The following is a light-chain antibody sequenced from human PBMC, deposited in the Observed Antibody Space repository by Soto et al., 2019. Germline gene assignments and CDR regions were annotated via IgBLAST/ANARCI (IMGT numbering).Light chain of an antibody. Sequence: QSALTQPASVSGSPGQSITISCTGTSSDVGSYNLVSWYQQHPGKAPKLMIYEGIKRPSGVSNRFSGSKYGNTASLTISGLQAEDEADYYCCSYAGSVVFGGGTKLTVL. CDR1: SSDVGSYNL. V-gene: IGLV2-23*01. CDR3: CSYAGSVV. CDR2: EGI. J-gene: IGLJ2*01.